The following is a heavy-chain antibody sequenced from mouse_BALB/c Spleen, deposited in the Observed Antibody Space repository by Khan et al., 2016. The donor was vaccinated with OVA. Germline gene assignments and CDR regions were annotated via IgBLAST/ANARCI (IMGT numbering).Heavy chain of an antibody. D-gene: IGHD1-1*01. V-gene: IGHV3-2*02. Sequence: EVQLQESGPGLVKPSQSLSLTCTVTGYSITSDYAWNWIRQFPGNKLEWMGFISYSGNTKYNPSLKSRFSITRDTSKNQFLLQLNSVTTEDTATYYCARVYGGDFDYWGQGTSLTVSS. CDR1: GYSITSDYA. J-gene: IGHJ2*02. CDR2: ISYSGNT. CDR3: ARVYGGDFDY.